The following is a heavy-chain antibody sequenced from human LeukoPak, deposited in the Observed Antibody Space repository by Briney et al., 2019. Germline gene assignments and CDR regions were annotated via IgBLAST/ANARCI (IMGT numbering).Heavy chain of an antibody. CDR3: AGASYDSSGVH. J-gene: IGHJ4*02. CDR2: IYYSGST. V-gene: IGHV4-59*01. D-gene: IGHD3-22*01. CDR1: GGSINRWF. Sequence: SETLSLTCTVSGGSINRWFWSWIRQPPGKGLEWIGYIYYSGSTNYNPSLKSRVTISVDTSKNQFSLKLSSVTAADTAVYYCAGASYDSSGVHWGQGTLVTVSS.